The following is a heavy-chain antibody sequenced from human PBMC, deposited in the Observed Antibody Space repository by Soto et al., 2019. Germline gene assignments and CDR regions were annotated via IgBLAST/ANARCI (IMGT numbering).Heavy chain of an antibody. V-gene: IGHV1-69*08. Sequence: QVQLVQSGAEVREPGSSVKVSCKTSGGTLTDYIISWVRQAPGQGLEWMGRIAPMIGIADYAGKFQGRVTIAADRSTNTAYVKVSSMRPEDTAVYYCAKDRSDYGDFVFDNWGQGTLVTVSS. CDR2: IAPMIGIA. CDR1: GGTLTDYI. D-gene: IGHD4-17*01. CDR3: AKDRSDYGDFVFDN. J-gene: IGHJ4*02.